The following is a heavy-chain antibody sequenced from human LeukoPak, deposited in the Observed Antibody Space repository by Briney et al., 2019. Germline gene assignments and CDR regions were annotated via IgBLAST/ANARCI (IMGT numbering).Heavy chain of an antibody. CDR1: VFTFSSYA. CDR2: ISSSSSYI. V-gene: IGHV3-21*01. CDR3: ARELRVVELRDY. Sequence: GGSLRLSCAASVFTFSSYAMSWVRQAPGKGLEWVSSISSSSSYIYYADSVKGRFTISRDNAKNSLYLQMNSLRAEDTAVYYCARELRVVELRDYWGQGTLVTVSS. J-gene: IGHJ4*02. D-gene: IGHD3-10*01.